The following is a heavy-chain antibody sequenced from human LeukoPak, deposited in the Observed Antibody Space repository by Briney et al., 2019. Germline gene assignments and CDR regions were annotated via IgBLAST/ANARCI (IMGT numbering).Heavy chain of an antibody. CDR1: GDSFGSSSFH. V-gene: IGHV4-39*01. Sequence: SETLSLSCTVSGDSFGSSSFHWGWIRQPPGRGLEWVASSHYSGITYYSPSLKSRVTVSVDTSRDRLSLQLSSVTAADTAVYYCVRIYYDSSGYYLTDYYFDSWGQGTLVTVSS. CDR2: SHYSGIT. CDR3: VRIYYDSSGYYLTDYYFDS. J-gene: IGHJ4*02. D-gene: IGHD3-22*01.